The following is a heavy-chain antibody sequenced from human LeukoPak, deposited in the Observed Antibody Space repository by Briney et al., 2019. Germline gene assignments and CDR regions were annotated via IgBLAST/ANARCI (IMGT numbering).Heavy chain of an antibody. D-gene: IGHD5-24*01. V-gene: IGHV4-38-2*02. CDR2: INHSGST. J-gene: IGHJ4*02. CDR1: GYSISSGYY. CDR3: ARNGGEEMASHTPDY. Sequence: SETLSLTCTVSGYSISSGYYWGWIRQPPGKGLEWIGEINHSGSTNYNPSLKSRVTISVDTSKNQFSLKLSSVTAADTAMYYCARNGGEEMASHTPDYWGQGTLVTVSS.